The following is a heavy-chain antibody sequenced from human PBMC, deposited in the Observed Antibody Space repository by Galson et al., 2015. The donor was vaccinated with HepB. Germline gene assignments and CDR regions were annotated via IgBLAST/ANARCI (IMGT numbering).Heavy chain of an antibody. J-gene: IGHJ3*02. CDR1: DFTFRNYA. D-gene: IGHD6-13*01. CDR3: ARGQQSPNGASDI. Sequence: SLRLSCAASDFTFRNYAMHWVRQAPGKGLEWVAIIWFDGSNKFYADTVKGRFTISRDNSKNTLYLQLNSLRAEDTAVYYCARGQQSPNGASDIWGPGTLVTVSS. V-gene: IGHV3-33*01. CDR2: IWFDGSNK.